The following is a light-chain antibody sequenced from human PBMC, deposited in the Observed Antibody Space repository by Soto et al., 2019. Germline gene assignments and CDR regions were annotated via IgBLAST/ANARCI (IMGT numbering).Light chain of an antibody. CDR3: SSYTRISTYV. Sequence: QSALTQPASVSGSPGQSITITCTGTSSVVGGYNFVSWYQQHPDKAPKLMIYDVTNRPSGVSNRFSGSKSGNTASLTISGLQAEDEAEYYCSSYTRISTYVFGTGTKVNVL. V-gene: IGLV2-14*01. CDR1: SSVVGGYNF. J-gene: IGLJ1*01. CDR2: DVT.